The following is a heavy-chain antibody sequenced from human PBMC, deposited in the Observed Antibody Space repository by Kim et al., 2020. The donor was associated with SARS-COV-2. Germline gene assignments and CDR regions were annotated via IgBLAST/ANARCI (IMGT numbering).Heavy chain of an antibody. CDR3: AKGDRTYNYAPRGDSYYYYAMDV. V-gene: IGHV1-69*13. Sequence: SVTVSCKASGGIFKNYAFCWVRQAPGQGLEWMGGIIPMFGVPNYAQKFQGRLTIAADESTTTAYMELSGLRSGDTAVYFCAKGDRTYNYAPRGDSYYYYAMDVWGKGTTVTVSS. D-gene: IGHD3-10*01. J-gene: IGHJ6*03. CDR2: IIPMFGVP. CDR1: GGIFKNYA.